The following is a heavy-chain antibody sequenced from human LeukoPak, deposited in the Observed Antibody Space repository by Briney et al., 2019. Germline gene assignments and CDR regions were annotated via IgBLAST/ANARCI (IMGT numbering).Heavy chain of an antibody. Sequence: PSETLSLTCSVSYGSISSSGYYWGWIRQPPGKGLEWIASIYYDGNTYYNPSLKSRVTISVDTSKNQFSLKLSSVTAADTAVYYCARQPKYYYDSSGYYHTSQFDYWGQGTLVTVSS. CDR1: YGSISSSGYY. V-gene: IGHV4-39*01. CDR3: ARQPKYYYDSSGYYHTSQFDY. J-gene: IGHJ4*02. D-gene: IGHD3-22*01. CDR2: IYYDGNT.